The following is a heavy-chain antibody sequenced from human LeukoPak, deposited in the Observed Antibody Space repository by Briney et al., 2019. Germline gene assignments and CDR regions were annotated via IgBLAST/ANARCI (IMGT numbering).Heavy chain of an antibody. J-gene: IGHJ4*02. D-gene: IGHD6-25*01. CDR2: VNHSGST. V-gene: IGHV4-34*01. CDR3: AREPRLPRGGWLLDY. Sequence: SETLSLTCAVYGGSFSGYYWSWIRQPPGKGLEWIGEVNHSGSTNYNPSLKSRVTMSVDTSKNQYSLKLSSVTAADTAVYYCAREPRLPRGGWLLDYWGEGTLVSVSS. CDR1: GGSFSGYY.